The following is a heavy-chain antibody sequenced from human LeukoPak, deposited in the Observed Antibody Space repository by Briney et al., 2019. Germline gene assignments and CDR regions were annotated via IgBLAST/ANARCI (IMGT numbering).Heavy chain of an antibody. CDR2: INHSGST. J-gene: IGHJ4*02. D-gene: IGHD3-22*01. Sequence: SETLSLTCAVYGGSFSGYYWSWMRQPPGKGLEWIGEINHSGSTNYNPSLKSRVTISVDTSKNQFSLKLSSVTAADTAVYYCASPEAYSDSSGYRDYWGQGTLVTVSS. CDR3: ASPEAYSDSSGYRDY. V-gene: IGHV4-34*01. CDR1: GGSFSGYY.